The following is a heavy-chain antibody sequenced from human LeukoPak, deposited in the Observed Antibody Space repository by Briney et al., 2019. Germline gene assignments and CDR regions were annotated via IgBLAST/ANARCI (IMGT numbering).Heavy chain of an antibody. CDR2: ISSSSSYI. D-gene: IGHD2-2*01. Sequence: GGSLRLSCAASGFTFSSYSVNWVRQAPGKGLEWVSSISSSSSYIYYADSVKGRFTISRDNAKNSLYLQMNSLRAEDTAVYYCARGDRHQLLWAYWGQGTLVTVSP. CDR3: ARGDRHQLLWAY. J-gene: IGHJ4*02. V-gene: IGHV3-21*01. CDR1: GFTFSSYS.